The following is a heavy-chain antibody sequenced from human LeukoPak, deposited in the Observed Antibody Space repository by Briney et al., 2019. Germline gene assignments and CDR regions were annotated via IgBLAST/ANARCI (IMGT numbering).Heavy chain of an antibody. V-gene: IGHV3-23*01. D-gene: IGHD3-10*02. CDR3: AELGITMIGGV. J-gene: IGHJ6*04. Sequence: PGGSLRLSCAASGFTFSSYGMSWVRRAPGKGLEWVSAISGGAGSTYYADSVKGRFTISRDNSKNTLYLQMNSLRAEDTAVYYCAELGITMIGGVWGKGTTVTISS. CDR1: GFTFSSYG. CDR2: ISGGAGST.